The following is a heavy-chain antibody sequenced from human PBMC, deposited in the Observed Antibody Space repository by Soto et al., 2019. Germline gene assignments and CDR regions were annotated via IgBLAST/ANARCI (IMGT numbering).Heavy chain of an antibody. CDR1: GGSISSSNYY. CDR2: FYYSGST. Sequence: QLQLQESGPGLVKPSETLSLTCTVSGGSISSSNYYWAWIRQPPGKGLEWIGSFYYSGSTSYKPARKSRVSISVDTSKNQSSLKLSSVTAADTAVYYCARPIEGGSSGYYHWGQGTLVTVSS. V-gene: IGHV4-39*01. CDR3: ARPIEGGSSGYYH. D-gene: IGHD3-22*01. J-gene: IGHJ5*02.